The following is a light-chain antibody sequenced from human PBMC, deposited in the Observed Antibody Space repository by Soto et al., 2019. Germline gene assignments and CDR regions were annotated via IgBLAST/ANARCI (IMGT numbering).Light chain of an antibody. CDR2: GAS. J-gene: IGKJ5*01. V-gene: IGKV3-15*01. Sequence: EIVMTQSPDTLSVSPGEGATLSCRVSQSIRSNLAWYQQGPGQAPRLLMYGASTRADGIPARFTGSGSGTEFTLTISSLQSEDSAVYYCQQYDNWPITFGQGTRLEIK. CDR1: QSIRSN. CDR3: QQYDNWPIT.